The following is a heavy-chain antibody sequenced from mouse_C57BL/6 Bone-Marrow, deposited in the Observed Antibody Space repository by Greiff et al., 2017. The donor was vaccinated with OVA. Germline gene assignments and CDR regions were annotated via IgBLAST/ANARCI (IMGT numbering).Heavy chain of an antibody. CDR1: GYTFTSYW. J-gene: IGHJ1*03. V-gene: IGHV1-52*01. Sequence: VQLQQPGAELVRPGSSVKLSCKASGYTFTSYWMHWVKQRPIQGLEWIGNIDPSDSETHYNQKFKDKATLTVDKSSSTAYMQLSSLTSEDSAVYYCARGSYYGSSYVYFDVWGTGTTVTVSS. CDR3: ARGSYYGSSYVYFDV. D-gene: IGHD1-1*01. CDR2: IDPSDSET.